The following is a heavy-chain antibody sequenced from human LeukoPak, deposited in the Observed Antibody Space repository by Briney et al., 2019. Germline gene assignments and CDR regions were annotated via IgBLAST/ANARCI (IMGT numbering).Heavy chain of an antibody. Sequence: GGSLRLSCAASGFTFSSYAMSWVRQAPGKGLEWVSVISGSGGSTYYADSVKGRFTISRDNSKNTLYLQMGSLRAEDMAVYYCARSSSRELLPGDYYYGMDVWGQGTTVTVSS. V-gene: IGHV3-23*01. CDR1: GFTFSSYA. D-gene: IGHD2-15*01. CDR3: ARSSSRELLPGDYYYGMDV. CDR2: ISGSGGST. J-gene: IGHJ6*02.